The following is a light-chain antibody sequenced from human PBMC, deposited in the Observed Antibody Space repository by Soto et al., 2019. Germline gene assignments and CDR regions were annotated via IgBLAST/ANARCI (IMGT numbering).Light chain of an antibody. J-gene: IGLJ2*01. CDR3: QSYDSSLSGSRV. CDR2: SNS. Sequence: QSVLTQPPSVSGAPGQRVTISCTGSSSNIGAGYDVHWYQQLPRTAPKLLIYSNSNRPSGVPDRFSGSKSGTSASLAITGLQAEDEDDYYCQSYDSSLSGSRVFGGGTQLTVL. V-gene: IGLV1-40*01. CDR1: SSNIGAGYD.